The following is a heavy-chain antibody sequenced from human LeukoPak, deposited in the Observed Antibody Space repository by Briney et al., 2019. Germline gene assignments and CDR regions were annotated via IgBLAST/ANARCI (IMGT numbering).Heavy chain of an antibody. J-gene: IGHJ4*02. Sequence: GASVKVSCKASGGTFSSYAISWVRQAPGQGLEWMGGIIPIFGTANYAQKFQGRVTITADESTSTAYMELSSLRSEDTAVYYCASTHPSIAAAGTFNYWGQGTLVTVSS. D-gene: IGHD6-13*01. CDR1: GGTFSSYA. CDR3: ASTHPSIAAAGTFNY. V-gene: IGHV1-69*01. CDR2: IIPIFGTA.